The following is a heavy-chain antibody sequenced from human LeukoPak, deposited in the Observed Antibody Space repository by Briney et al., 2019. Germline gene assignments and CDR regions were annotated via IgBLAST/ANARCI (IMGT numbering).Heavy chain of an antibody. D-gene: IGHD6-19*01. CDR3: ATKQWLAPPPDS. CDR2: INTDGTVT. J-gene: IGHJ4*02. CDR1: GFTFSKYW. Sequence: HPGGSLRLSRAASGFTFSKYWMLWVRQAPGKGLESVSRINTDGTVTTYADSVKGRFTVSRDNADNTMFLQMNSVRDEDTAVYYCATKQWLAPPPDSWGQGTPVTVSS. V-gene: IGHV3-74*01.